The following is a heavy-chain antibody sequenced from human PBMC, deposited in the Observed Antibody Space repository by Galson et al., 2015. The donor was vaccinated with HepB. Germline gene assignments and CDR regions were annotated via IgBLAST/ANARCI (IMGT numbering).Heavy chain of an antibody. CDR3: VRDSGLYGLDV. CDR1: GFPFSDYG. D-gene: IGHD6-19*01. Sequence: SLRLSCATSGFPFSDYGMHWVRQAPGKGLEWLAVIWYDGREKVHEDSVEGRFTISRDNSKNMLFLQMDSLRVDDTAVYFCVRDSGLYGLDVWGQGTRVTVSS. CDR2: IWYDGREK. J-gene: IGHJ6*02. V-gene: IGHV3-33*01.